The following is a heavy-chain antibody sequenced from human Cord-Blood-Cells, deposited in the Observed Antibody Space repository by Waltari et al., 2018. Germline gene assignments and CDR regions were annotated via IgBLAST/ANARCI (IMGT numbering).Heavy chain of an antibody. Sequence: QVQLQAAGSGLVQPSATLSLPCTVPGYSISSGYYCGWLRQPPGKGLEWITSIYHSGSTSNNPSLRSRVTISVDTSKSQFSPKLSSGPAANTAVYSCARGEADGSSSWYFDRWGRGTLVTVSS. CDR3: ARGEADGSSSWYFDR. V-gene: IGHV4-38-2*02. CDR1: GYSISSGYY. CDR2: IYHSGST. J-gene: IGHJ2*01. D-gene: IGHD6-6*01.